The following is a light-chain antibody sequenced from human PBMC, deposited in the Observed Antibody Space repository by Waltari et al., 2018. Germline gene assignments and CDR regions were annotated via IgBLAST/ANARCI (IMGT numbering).Light chain of an antibody. J-gene: IGKJ1*01. Sequence: EIVLTQSPGTLSLSPGERATLSCRASQSVSSSYLAWYQQKPGQAPRVLIHGASNRATGIPDRFRGSGSGTDFTLTISRLEPEDFAVYYCQHYGSSPSTFGQGTKVEIK. CDR2: GAS. CDR1: QSVSSSY. V-gene: IGKV3-20*01. CDR3: QHYGSSPST.